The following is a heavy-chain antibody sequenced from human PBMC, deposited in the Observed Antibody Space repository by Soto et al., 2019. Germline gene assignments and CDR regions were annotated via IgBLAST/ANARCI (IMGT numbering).Heavy chain of an antibody. CDR2: IYPGDSDT. D-gene: IGHD6-19*01. J-gene: IGHJ4*02. CDR3: ARLTRVAVAGTSYFDY. Sequence: EVQLVQSGAEVKKPGESLKISCKGSGYSFTSYWIGWVRQMPGKGLEWMGIIYPGDSDTRYSPSFQGQVTISTDKSISTAYLQWSSLKASDTAMYYCARLTRVAVAGTSYFDYWGQGTLVTVSS. CDR1: GYSFTSYW. V-gene: IGHV5-51*03.